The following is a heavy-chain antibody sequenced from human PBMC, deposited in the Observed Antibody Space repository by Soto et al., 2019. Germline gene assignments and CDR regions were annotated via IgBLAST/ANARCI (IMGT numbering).Heavy chain of an antibody. Sequence: SETLSLTCTVSGGSISSGGYYWSWIRQHPGKGLEWIGYIYYSGSTYYNPSLKSRVTISVDTSKNQFSLKLSSVTAADTAVYYCARGETPMIITMVRGVYYYMDVWGKGTTVTVSS. CDR2: IYYSGST. CDR1: GGSISSGGYY. J-gene: IGHJ6*03. D-gene: IGHD3-10*01. CDR3: ARGETPMIITMVRGVYYYMDV. V-gene: IGHV4-31*03.